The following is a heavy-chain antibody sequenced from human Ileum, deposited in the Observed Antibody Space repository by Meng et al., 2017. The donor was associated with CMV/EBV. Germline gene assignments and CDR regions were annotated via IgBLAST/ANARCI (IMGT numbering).Heavy chain of an antibody. V-gene: IGHV1-69*05. D-gene: IGHD3-10*01. CDR3: ARVRVRGVRIMDV. CDR1: GGTFSSYA. Sequence: SVKVSCKASGGTFSSYAISWVRQAPGQGLEWMGGIIPIFGTANYAQKLQGRVTMTTDTSTSTAYMELRSLRSDDTAVYYCARVRVRGVRIMDVWGQGTTVTVSS. CDR2: IIPIFGTA. J-gene: IGHJ6*02.